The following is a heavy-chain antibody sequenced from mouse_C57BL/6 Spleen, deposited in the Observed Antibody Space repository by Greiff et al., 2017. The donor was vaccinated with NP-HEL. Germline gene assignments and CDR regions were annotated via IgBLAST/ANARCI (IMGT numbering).Heavy chain of an antibody. Sequence: QVQLKESGPELVKPGASVKISCKASGYAFSSSWMNWVKQRPGKGLEWIGRIYPGDGDTNYNGKFKGKATLTADKSSSTAYMQLSSLTSEDSAVYFCAREDYDDGAPWFAYWGQGTLVTVSA. J-gene: IGHJ3*01. CDR1: GYAFSSSW. D-gene: IGHD2-4*01. CDR2: IYPGDGDT. V-gene: IGHV1-82*01. CDR3: AREDYDDGAPWFAY.